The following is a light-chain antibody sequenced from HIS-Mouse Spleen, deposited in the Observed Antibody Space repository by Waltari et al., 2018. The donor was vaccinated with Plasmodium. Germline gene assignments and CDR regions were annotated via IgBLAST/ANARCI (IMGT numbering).Light chain of an antibody. CDR1: RSDVRSSNL. Sequence: QSALTQPASVSGSPGQSITISCTGTRSDVRSSNLVSWYQQHPGKAPKLMIYEGSKRPSGVSNRFSGSKSGNTASLTISGLQAEDEADYYCCSYAGSSTYVFGTGTKVTVL. V-gene: IGLV2-23*01. CDR3: CSYAGSSTYV. J-gene: IGLJ1*01. CDR2: EGS.